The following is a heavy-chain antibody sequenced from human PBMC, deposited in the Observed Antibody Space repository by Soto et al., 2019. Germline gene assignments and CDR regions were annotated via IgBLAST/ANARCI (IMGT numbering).Heavy chain of an antibody. CDR1: GFSLRTRGVG. J-gene: IGHJ6*02. CDR3: AHSCELLYGMDV. CDR2: LYWNDDK. D-gene: IGHD1-26*01. V-gene: IGHV2-5*01. Sequence: SGPTLVNPTQTLTLTCTFSGFSLRTRGVGVGWIGHPQGRALKWLAPLYWNDDKRYSPDLKTRLTITKDTSKNQVVLTMTNMDPVDTATYYCAHSCELLYGMDVWGQGTTVTVSS.